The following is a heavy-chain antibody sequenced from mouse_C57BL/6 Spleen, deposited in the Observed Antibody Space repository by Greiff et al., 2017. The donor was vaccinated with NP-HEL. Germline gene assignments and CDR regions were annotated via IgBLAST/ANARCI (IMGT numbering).Heavy chain of an antibody. Sequence: DVKLQESGPGLVKPSQSLSLTCSVTGYSITSGYYWNWIRQFPGNKLEWMGYISYDGSNNYNPSLKNRISITRDTSKNQFFLKLNSVTTEDTATYYCARSYYGIAYWGQGTLVTVSA. J-gene: IGHJ3*01. CDR3: ARSYYGIAY. D-gene: IGHD1-1*01. V-gene: IGHV3-6*01. CDR1: GYSITSGYY. CDR2: ISYDGSN.